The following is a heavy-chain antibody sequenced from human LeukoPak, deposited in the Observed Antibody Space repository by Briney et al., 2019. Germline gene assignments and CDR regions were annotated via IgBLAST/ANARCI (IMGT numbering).Heavy chain of an antibody. J-gene: IGHJ4*02. CDR3: AALTEGY. CDR1: GFTLSRCA. D-gene: IGHD1-14*01. CDR2: ISNDGGST. Sequence: GGSLRLSCAASGFTLSRCAMQWVRQAPGQGLEYVSGISNDGGSTYYASSVKGRFTISRDNSKNTPYLQMGSLRVEDMAVYYCAALTEGYWGQGTLVTVSS. V-gene: IGHV3-64*01.